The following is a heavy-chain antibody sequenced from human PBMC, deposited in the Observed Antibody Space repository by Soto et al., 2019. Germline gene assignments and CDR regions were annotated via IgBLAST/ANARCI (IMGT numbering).Heavy chain of an antibody. CDR2: IYYSGST. J-gene: IGHJ5*02. CDR3: AREPSP. CDR1: GASISSGGYY. V-gene: IGHV4-31*03. Sequence: QVQLQESGPGLVKPSQTLSLTCTVSGASISSGGYYWGWIRQHPGKGLEWIGYIYYSGSTYYNPSVKSRVALSVDTSKYQISLKLSAVTAADTTVNHCAREPSPWGQGTLVTVSS.